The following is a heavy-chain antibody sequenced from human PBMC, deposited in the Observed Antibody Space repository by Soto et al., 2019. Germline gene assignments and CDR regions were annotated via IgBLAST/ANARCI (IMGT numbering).Heavy chain of an antibody. J-gene: IGHJ3*02. Sequence: QVQLVESGGGVVQPGRSLRLSCAASGFTFSSYAMHWVRQAPGKGLESVAVISYDGSNKYYADSVKGRFAISRDNSKNTLYLQMNSLRAEDKAVYYCAGTTVTTAFDIWGQGTMVTVSS. CDR1: GFTFSSYA. CDR3: AGTTVTTAFDI. V-gene: IGHV3-30*09. CDR2: ISYDGSNK. D-gene: IGHD4-17*01.